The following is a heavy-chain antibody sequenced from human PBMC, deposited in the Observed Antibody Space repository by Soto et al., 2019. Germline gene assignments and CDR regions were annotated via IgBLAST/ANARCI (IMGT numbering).Heavy chain of an antibody. J-gene: IGHJ6*02. CDR3: ARGLLGGYYGMDV. D-gene: IGHD1-26*01. V-gene: IGHV1-2*04. CDR2: INPNSGGT. CDR1: GYTFTGYY. Sequence: ASVKVSCKASGYTFTGYYMHWVRQAPGQGLEWMGWINPNSGGTNYAQKFQGWVTMTRDTSISTAYMELSRLRSDDTAVYYCARGLLGGYYGMDVWGQGTTVTVSS.